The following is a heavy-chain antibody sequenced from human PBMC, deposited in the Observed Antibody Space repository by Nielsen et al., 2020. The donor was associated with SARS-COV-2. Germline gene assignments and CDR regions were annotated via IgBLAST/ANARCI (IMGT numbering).Heavy chain of an antibody. V-gene: IGHV3-66*01. J-gene: IGHJ4*02. CDR2: IYTDGST. D-gene: IGHD6-6*01. CDR3: ATIGARELDY. Sequence: GESLKISCGASGFTISSSFMSWVRQAAGKGLDWVSVIYTDGSTSHADSVKGRFTISRDNSKNTLYLQMNSLRAEDTAVYYCATIGARELDYWGQGTLVTVSS. CDR1: GFTISSSF.